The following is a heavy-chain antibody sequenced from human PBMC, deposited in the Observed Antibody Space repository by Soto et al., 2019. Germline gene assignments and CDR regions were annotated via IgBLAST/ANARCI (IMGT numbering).Heavy chain of an antibody. J-gene: IGHJ4*02. Sequence: ASVKVSCKASGGTFSSYAISWVRQAPGQGLEWMGGIIPIFGTANYAQKFQGRVTITADESTSTAYMELSSLRSEDTAVYYCARGRYSSGWRRFDYWGQGTLVTVSS. CDR1: GGTFSSYA. CDR3: ARGRYSSGWRRFDY. D-gene: IGHD6-19*01. V-gene: IGHV1-69*13. CDR2: IIPIFGTA.